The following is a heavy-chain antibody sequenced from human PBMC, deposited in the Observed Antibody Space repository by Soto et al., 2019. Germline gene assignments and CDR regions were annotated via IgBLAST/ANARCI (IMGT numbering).Heavy chain of an antibody. CDR2: IYYSGST. Sequence: PSETLSLTCTVSGGSISSSSYYWGWIRQPPGKGLEWIGSIYYSGSTYYNPSLKSRVTISVDTSKNQFSLKLSSVTAADTAVYYCARTADLYYYDSSGYYYGSAGYFDYWGQGTLVTVSS. J-gene: IGHJ4*02. CDR1: GGSISSSSYY. V-gene: IGHV4-39*01. CDR3: ARTADLYYYDSSGYYYGSAGYFDY. D-gene: IGHD3-22*01.